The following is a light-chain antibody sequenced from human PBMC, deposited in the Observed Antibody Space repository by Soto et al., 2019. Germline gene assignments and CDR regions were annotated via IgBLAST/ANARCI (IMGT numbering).Light chain of an antibody. Sequence: SYELTQPLSVSVALGQTARITCGGNNIGSKNVHWYQQKPGQAPVLVIYRDSNRPSGIPERFSSSNSGNTATLTISRAQAWDEADYYCQVWDSSTARVFGGGTKLTVL. J-gene: IGLJ3*02. CDR2: RDS. CDR1: NIGSKN. V-gene: IGLV3-9*01. CDR3: QVWDSSTARV.